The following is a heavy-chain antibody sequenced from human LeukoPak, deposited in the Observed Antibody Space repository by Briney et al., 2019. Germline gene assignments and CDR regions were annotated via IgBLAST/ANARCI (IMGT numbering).Heavy chain of an antibody. CDR2: INPSGGST. D-gene: IGHD6-19*01. Sequence: RRASVKVSCKASGYTFTSYYMHWVRQAPGQGLEWMGIINPSGGSTSYAQKFQGRVTMTRDMSTSTVYMELSSLRSEDTAVYYCARVGNIAVTGGGSYAGWYFDLWGRGTLVTVSS. V-gene: IGHV1-46*01. J-gene: IGHJ2*01. CDR1: GYTFTSYY. CDR3: ARVGNIAVTGGGSYAGWYFDL.